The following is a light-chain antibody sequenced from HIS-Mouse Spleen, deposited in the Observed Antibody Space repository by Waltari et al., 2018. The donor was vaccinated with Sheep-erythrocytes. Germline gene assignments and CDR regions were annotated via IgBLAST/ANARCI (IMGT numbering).Light chain of an antibody. Sequence: SELTQPPSLPVSTAQTPMITSTGAALPTIYAYWYQQKSGQAPVLVIYEDSKRPSGIPERFSGSSSGTMATLTISGAQVEDEADYYCYSTDSSGNHRVFGGGTKLTVL. J-gene: IGLJ2*01. CDR3: YSTDSSGNHRV. CDR2: EDS. CDR1: ALPTIY. V-gene: IGLV3-10*01.